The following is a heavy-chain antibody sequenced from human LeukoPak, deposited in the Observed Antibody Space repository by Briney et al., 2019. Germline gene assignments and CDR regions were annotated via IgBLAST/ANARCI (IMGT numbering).Heavy chain of an antibody. D-gene: IGHD6-13*01. Sequence: GASVKVSCKASGYTFTSYGISWVRQAPGQGLEWMGRVNPNSGGANYAQKFQGTVTMTRDTSINTAYMELRWLKSDDTAVYYCARDHLAAAGSGGWGQGTLVTVSS. J-gene: IGHJ4*02. CDR2: VNPNSGGA. CDR1: GYTFTSYG. CDR3: ARDHLAAAGSGG. V-gene: IGHV1-2*06.